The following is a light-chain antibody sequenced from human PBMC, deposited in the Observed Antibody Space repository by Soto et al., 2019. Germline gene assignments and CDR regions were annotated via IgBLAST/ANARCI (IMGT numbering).Light chain of an antibody. CDR3: CSSAGTYTYV. V-gene: IGLV2-11*01. J-gene: IGLJ1*01. CDR2: DVS. CDR1: NSNLGDYNY. Sequence: QSVLTQPRSVSGSPGQSVAISCTGTNSNLGDYNYVSWYQQHPGKAPKLMISDVSKRPSGVPDRFSGSKPGNTASLTISGLQAEDEADYYCCSSAGTYTYVFGTGTKVTVL.